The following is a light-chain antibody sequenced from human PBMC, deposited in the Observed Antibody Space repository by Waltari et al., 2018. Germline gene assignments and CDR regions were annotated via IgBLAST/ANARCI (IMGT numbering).Light chain of an antibody. CDR2: GTS. CDR1: GSNLGAGYD. Sequence: QSVLTQPPSVSGAPGQRVSIPCTGSGSNLGAGYDVHWYQQHPGKAPKLLLYGTSTRPAGVPDRFFGSQAGTSASLAITARQAEDEAEYYCQSYDTSLSVVFGGGTKLTVL. CDR3: QSYDTSLSVV. J-gene: IGLJ2*01. V-gene: IGLV1-40*01.